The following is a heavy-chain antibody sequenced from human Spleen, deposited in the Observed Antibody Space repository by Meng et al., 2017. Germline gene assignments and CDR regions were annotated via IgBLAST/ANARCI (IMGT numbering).Heavy chain of an antibody. CDR2: VSAYIGKT. D-gene: IGHD6-13*01. CDR1: GYTFNSHG. V-gene: IGHV1-18*01. Sequence: ASVKVSCKASGYTFNSHGITWVRQAPGQGLEWMGWVSAYIGKTDYEQRFQGRVTLTTDTSTSTAYMELRSLRSDDTAVYYCARDRDSSSWYYMARAEVFDYWGQGTLVTVSS. J-gene: IGHJ4*02. CDR3: ARDRDSSSWYYMARAEVFDY.